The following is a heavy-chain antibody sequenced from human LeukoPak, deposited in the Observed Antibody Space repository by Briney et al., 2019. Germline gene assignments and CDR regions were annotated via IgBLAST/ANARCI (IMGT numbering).Heavy chain of an antibody. Sequence: SETLSLTCTVSGGSISSYYWSWIRQPPGKGLEWIGYIYYSGSTSYNPSLKSRITISVDTSKNQFSLKLSSVTAADTAVYYCAGIVGPQHDAFDIWGQGTMVTVSS. CDR1: GGSISSYY. D-gene: IGHD1-26*01. V-gene: IGHV4-59*01. J-gene: IGHJ3*02. CDR2: IYYSGST. CDR3: AGIVGPQHDAFDI.